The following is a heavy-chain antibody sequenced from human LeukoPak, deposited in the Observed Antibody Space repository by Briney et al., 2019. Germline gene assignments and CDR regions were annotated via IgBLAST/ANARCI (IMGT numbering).Heavy chain of an antibody. D-gene: IGHD1-7*01. Sequence: PSQTLSLTCTVSGGSISSGGYYWSWIRQHPGKGLEWIGYIYYSGSTYYNPSLKSRVTISVDTSKNQFSLKLSSVTAADTAVYYCAIAGTGTGPGWFDPWGQGTLVTVSS. CDR1: GGSISSGGYY. CDR2: IYYSGST. CDR3: AIAGTGTGPGWFDP. J-gene: IGHJ5*02. V-gene: IGHV4-31*03.